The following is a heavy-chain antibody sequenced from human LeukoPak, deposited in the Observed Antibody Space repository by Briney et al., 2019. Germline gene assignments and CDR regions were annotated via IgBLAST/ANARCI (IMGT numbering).Heavy chain of an antibody. CDR2: IYTSGST. J-gene: IGHJ4*02. Sequence: SETLSLTCTVSGGSISSYYWSWIRQPAGKGLEWIGRIYTSGSTNYNPSLKSRVTTSVDTSKNQFSLKLSSVTAADTAVYYCARDQQEYSSWGYFDYWGQGTLVTVSS. D-gene: IGHD6-6*01. V-gene: IGHV4-4*07. CDR3: ARDQQEYSSWGYFDY. CDR1: GGSISSYY.